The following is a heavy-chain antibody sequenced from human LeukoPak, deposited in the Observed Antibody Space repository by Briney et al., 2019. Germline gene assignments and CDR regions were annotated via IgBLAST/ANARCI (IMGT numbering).Heavy chain of an antibody. D-gene: IGHD3-10*01. CDR3: ARHGIPGDVDYYYMDV. V-gene: IGHV4-4*09. CDR1: GGSISSYY. J-gene: IGHJ6*03. Sequence: SETLSLTCTVSGGSISSYYWSWIRQPPGKGLEWIGYIYTSGSTNYNPSLKSRVTISVDTSKNQFSLKLSSVTAADTAVYYCARHGIPGDVDYYYMDVWGKGTTVTVSS. CDR2: IYTSGST.